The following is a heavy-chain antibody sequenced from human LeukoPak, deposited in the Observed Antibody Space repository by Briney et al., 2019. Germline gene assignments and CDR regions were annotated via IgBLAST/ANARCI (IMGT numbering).Heavy chain of an antibody. D-gene: IGHD6-13*01. J-gene: IGHJ5*02. V-gene: IGHV3-23*01. Sequence: GGSLRLSCAASGFTFSSSAMSWVRQAPGKGLEWVSAISNNGGYTYYADSVQGRFTISRDNSKNTLYLQMNSLRAEDTAVYYCAKDRVAAASGWFDPWGQGTLVTVSS. CDR2: ISNNGGYT. CDR1: GFTFSSSA. CDR3: AKDRVAAASGWFDP.